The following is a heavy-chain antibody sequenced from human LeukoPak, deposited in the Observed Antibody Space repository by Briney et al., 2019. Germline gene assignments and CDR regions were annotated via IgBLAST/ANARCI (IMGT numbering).Heavy chain of an antibody. J-gene: IGHJ4*02. Sequence: SVKVSCKASGGTFSSYAISWVRQAPGQGLEWMGGIIPIFGTANYAQKFQGRVTITADESTSTAYMELSSLRSEDTAVYYCARVRFLEWPLFDYWGQGTLVTVSS. CDR1: GGTFSSYA. V-gene: IGHV1-69*13. CDR3: ARVRFLEWPLFDY. D-gene: IGHD3-3*01. CDR2: IIPIFGTA.